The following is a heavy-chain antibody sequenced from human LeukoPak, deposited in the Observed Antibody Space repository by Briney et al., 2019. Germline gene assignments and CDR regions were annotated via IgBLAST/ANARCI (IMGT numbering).Heavy chain of an antibody. CDR3: ARGPAAAAGILGLYYYYYGMDV. V-gene: IGHV4-34*01. Sequence: SETLSLTCAVYGVSFSGYYWSWIRQPPGKGLEWIGEINHSGSTNYNPSLKSRVTISVDTSKNQFSLKLSSVTAADTAVYYCARGPAAAAGILGLYYYYYGMDVWGQGTTVTVSS. CDR1: GVSFSGYY. J-gene: IGHJ6*02. CDR2: INHSGST. D-gene: IGHD6-13*01.